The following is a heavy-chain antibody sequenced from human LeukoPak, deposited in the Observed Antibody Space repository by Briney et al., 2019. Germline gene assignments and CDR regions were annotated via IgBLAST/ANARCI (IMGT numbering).Heavy chain of an antibody. D-gene: IGHD2-2*02. V-gene: IGHV1-8*01. CDR2: MNPNSGNT. CDR3: AREVPAAIDPYNYIDV. J-gene: IGHJ6*03. Sequence: EASVKVSCKASGYTFTSYDINWVRQATGQGLEWMGWMNPNSGNTGYAQKFQGRVTMTRNTSISTAYMELSSLRSDDTAVYYCAREVPAAIDPYNYIDVWGKGTTVTVSS. CDR1: GYTFTSYD.